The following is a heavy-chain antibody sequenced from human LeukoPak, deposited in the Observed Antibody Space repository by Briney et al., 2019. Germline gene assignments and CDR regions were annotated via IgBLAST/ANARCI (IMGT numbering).Heavy chain of an antibody. V-gene: IGHV4-59*01. D-gene: IGHD1-26*01. CDR1: GGSISSYY. Sequence: KTSETLSLTCTVSGGSISSYYWSWIRQPPGKGLEWIGYIYYSGSTNYNPSLKSRVTISVDTSKNQFSLKLSSVTAADTAVYYCARTFSGSYYHYGMDVWGQGTTVTVSS. CDR2: IYYSGST. J-gene: IGHJ6*02. CDR3: ARTFSGSYYHYGMDV.